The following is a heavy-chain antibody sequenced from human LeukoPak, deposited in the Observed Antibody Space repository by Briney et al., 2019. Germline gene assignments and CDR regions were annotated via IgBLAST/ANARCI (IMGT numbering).Heavy chain of an antibody. V-gene: IGHV4-39*07. Sequence: SETLSLTCTVSGGSISSSSYYWGWIRQPPGKGLEWIGSIYHSGSTYYNPSLKSRVTISVDKSKNQFSLKLSSVTAADTAVYYCAREGTPKYYYDSSGPYYFDYWGQGTLVTVSS. D-gene: IGHD3-22*01. CDR2: IYHSGST. J-gene: IGHJ4*02. CDR3: AREGTPKYYYDSSGPYYFDY. CDR1: GGSISSSSYY.